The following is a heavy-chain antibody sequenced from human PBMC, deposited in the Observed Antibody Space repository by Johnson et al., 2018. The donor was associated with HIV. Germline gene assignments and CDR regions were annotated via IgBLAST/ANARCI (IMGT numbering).Heavy chain of an antibody. D-gene: IGHD3-22*01. CDR3: AKDLYYYDSSGYFAFDI. J-gene: IGHJ3*02. CDR2: ISWNSGSI. V-gene: IGHV3-9*01. CDR1: GFTFDDYA. Sequence: VLLLESGGGLVQPGRSLRLSCAASGFTFDDYAMHWVRQAPGKGLEWVSGISWNSGSIGYADSVKGRFTISRDNAKNSLYLQMNSLRAEDTALYYCAKDLYYYDSSGYFAFDIWGQGTMVTVSS.